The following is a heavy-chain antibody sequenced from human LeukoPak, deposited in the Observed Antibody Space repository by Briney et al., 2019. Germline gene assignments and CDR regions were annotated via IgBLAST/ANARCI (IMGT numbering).Heavy chain of an antibody. J-gene: IGHJ4*02. CDR3: AKVEKLRYFDWLAAYYFDY. CDR2: ITGGGDRT. V-gene: IGHV3-23*01. D-gene: IGHD3-9*01. Sequence: PGGSLRLSCAASGFTFSGYAMAWVRQAPGKGPEWVSSITGGGDRTYYADSVKGRFTISRDNSKNTLYLQMNSLRAEDTAVYYCAKVEKLRYFDWLAAYYFDYWGQGTLVTVSS. CDR1: GFTFSGYA.